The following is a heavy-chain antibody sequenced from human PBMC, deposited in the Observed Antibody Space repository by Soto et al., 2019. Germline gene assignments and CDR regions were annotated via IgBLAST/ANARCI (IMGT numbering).Heavy chain of an antibody. V-gene: IGHV1-18*01. CDR2: ISAYNGNT. J-gene: IGHJ5*02. CDR3: ARSLSPYGSGSRWFDP. Sequence: QVQLVQSGAEVKKPGASVKVSCKASGYTFTSYGTSWVRQAPGQGLEWMGWISAYNGNTNYAQKLQGRVTMTTDTSTSTAYMELRSLRSDDTDVYYCARSLSPYGSGSRWFDPWGQGTLVTVSS. CDR1: GYTFTSYG. D-gene: IGHD3-10*01.